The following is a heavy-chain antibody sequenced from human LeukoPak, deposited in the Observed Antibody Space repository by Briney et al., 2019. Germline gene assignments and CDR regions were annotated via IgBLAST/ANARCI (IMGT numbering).Heavy chain of an antibody. Sequence: ASVKVSCKTSGYTFTDYYIHWVRQAPGQGLEWMGWINPDSGYTNYAQKFQGRVTMTRDTSINTAYMELSRLSSDDTAVYYCATDPRTTVFGTFRYYYMDVWGEGTTVAVSS. CDR3: ATDPRTTVFGTFRYYYMDV. CDR1: GYTFTDYY. V-gene: IGHV1-2*02. CDR2: INPDSGYT. D-gene: IGHD3-3*01. J-gene: IGHJ6*03.